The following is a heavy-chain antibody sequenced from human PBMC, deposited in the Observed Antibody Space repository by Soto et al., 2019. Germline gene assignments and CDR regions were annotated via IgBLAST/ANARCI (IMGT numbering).Heavy chain of an antibody. Sequence: GGSLRLSCAASGFTFSSYSMNWVRQAPGKGLEWVSYISSSSTIYYADSVKGRFTISRDNAKNSLYLQMNSLRDEDTAVYYCAREGVFWSGYPFDYWGQGTLVTVSS. CDR1: GFTFSSYS. CDR3: AREGVFWSGYPFDY. V-gene: IGHV3-48*02. D-gene: IGHD3-3*01. CDR2: ISSSSTI. J-gene: IGHJ4*02.